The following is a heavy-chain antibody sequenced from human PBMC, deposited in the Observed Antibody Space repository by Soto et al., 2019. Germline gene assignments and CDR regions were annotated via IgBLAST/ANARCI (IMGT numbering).Heavy chain of an antibody. V-gene: IGHV4-31*03. J-gene: IGHJ6*02. CDR2: IYYSGST. CDR3: ARELGYCSSTSCYTVGMDV. D-gene: IGHD2-2*02. CDR1: GGSISSGGYY. Sequence: SETLSLTCTVSGGSISSGGYYWSWIRQHPGKGLEWIGYIYYSGSTYYNPSLKSRVTISVDTSKNQFSLKLSSVTAADTAVYYCARELGYCSSTSCYTVGMDVWGQGTTVTVSS.